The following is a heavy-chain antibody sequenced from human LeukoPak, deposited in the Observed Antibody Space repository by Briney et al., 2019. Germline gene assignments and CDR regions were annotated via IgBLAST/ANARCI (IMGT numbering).Heavy chain of an antibody. CDR1: GGSISISDW. J-gene: IGHJ4*02. D-gene: IGHD3-22*01. Sequence: PSGTLSLTCAVSGGSISISDWWGWVRQPPGKGLEWRGEIYHSESTNYNPSLKSRVTISVDKSKNQFSLNLSSVTAADTAVYYCARDRRYYDSSAYIRGFDYWGQGTLVTVSS. CDR3: ARDRRYYDSSAYIRGFDY. V-gene: IGHV4-4*02. CDR2: IYHSEST.